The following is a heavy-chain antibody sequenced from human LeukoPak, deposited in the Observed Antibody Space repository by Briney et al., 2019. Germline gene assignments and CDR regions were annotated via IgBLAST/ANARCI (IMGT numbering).Heavy chain of an antibody. J-gene: IGHJ6*03. CDR3: AREGFGAPGYYYYYRDV. CDR2: ISSNGGST. CDR1: GFTFINYD. D-gene: IGHD3-10*01. Sequence: GGSLTLYCAASGFTFINYDMHWLRQAPGKGLEYVSAISSNGGSTYYANSVKGRFTISRDNSKNTLYLQMSSVTAEAMAVYYCAREGFGAPGYYYYYRDVWGKGTTVTVSS. V-gene: IGHV3-64*01.